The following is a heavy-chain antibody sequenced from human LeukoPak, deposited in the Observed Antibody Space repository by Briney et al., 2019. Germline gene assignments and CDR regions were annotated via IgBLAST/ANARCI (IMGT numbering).Heavy chain of an antibody. CDR1: GLTFRTNA. V-gene: IGHV3-23*01. CDR2: IIVSGGRT. Sequence: PGGSLRLSCAASGLTFRTNAMSWVRQAPGKGLGWVSRIIVSGGRTNYSYSVRGLFTISRDNSKNTLYLQINSLRAEDTTVYYCAKVSCASSCGAPYYYYGMYVWGQGTTVTVSS. D-gene: IGHD6-13*01. J-gene: IGHJ6*02. CDR3: AKVSCASSCGAPYYYYGMYV.